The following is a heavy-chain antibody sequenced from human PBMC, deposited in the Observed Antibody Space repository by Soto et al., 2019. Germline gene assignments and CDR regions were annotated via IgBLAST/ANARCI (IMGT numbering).Heavy chain of an antibody. Sequence: ASVKVSCKASGYTFTGYDINWVRQASGQGLEWMGWMNPNSGNTGYHQKFQGRVTMTRNISISIAYMELSSLRSEDTAVYHCAREGRFYDSSGYSGYYYYDMDVWGQGTTVTVSS. CDR3: AREGRFYDSSGYSGYYYYDMDV. J-gene: IGHJ6*02. V-gene: IGHV1-8*01. CDR1: GYTFTGYD. D-gene: IGHD3-22*01. CDR2: MNPNSGNT.